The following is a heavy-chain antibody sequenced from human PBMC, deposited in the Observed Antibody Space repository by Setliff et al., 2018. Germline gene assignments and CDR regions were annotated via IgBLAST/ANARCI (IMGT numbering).Heavy chain of an antibody. CDR3: ARHHRGVIISWFDP. Sequence: SETLSLTCTVSGGSISSSSYYWGWIRQPPGKGLEWIGSIYYSGSTYYHPSLKSRVTISVDTSKNQFSLKLSSVTAADTAVYYCARHHRGVIISWFDPWGQGTLVTVSS. CDR2: IYYSGST. D-gene: IGHD3-10*01. V-gene: IGHV4-39*01. J-gene: IGHJ5*02. CDR1: GGSISSSSYY.